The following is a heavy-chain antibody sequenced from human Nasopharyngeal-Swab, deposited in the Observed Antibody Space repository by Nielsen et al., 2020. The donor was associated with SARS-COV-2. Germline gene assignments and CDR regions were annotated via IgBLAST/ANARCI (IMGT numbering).Heavy chain of an antibody. CDR1: GLLFSHYA. V-gene: IGHV3-30*02. CDR2: LRYEGRNK. CDR3: AKEECTGISCIRGFDY. D-gene: IGHD2-2*01. J-gene: IGHJ4*02. Sequence: LSLTCAASGLLFSHYAMQWVRHPPGKGLEWVAFLRYEGRNKRYADSVKGRYTISRDNSKNALYLEMNSLRAEDTAVYYCAKEECTGISCIRGFDYWGQGTLVTVSS.